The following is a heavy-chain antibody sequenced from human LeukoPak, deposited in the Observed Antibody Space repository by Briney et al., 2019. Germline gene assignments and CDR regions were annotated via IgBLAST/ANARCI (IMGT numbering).Heavy chain of an antibody. CDR1: GYSFTSYW. CDR2: IYPGDSDT. CDR3: ARHEASHCSGGSCYYSLDY. Sequence: GESLKISCKGSGYSFTSYWIGWVRQMPGKGLEWVGIIYPGDSDTRYSPSFQGQVTISADKSISTAYLQWSSLKASDTAMHYCARHEASHCSGGSCYYSLDYWGQGTLVTVSS. J-gene: IGHJ4*02. V-gene: IGHV5-51*01. D-gene: IGHD2-15*01.